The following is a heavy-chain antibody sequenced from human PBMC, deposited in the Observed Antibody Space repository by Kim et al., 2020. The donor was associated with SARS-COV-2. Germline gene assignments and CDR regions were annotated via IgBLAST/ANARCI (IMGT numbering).Heavy chain of an antibody. D-gene: IGHD3-9*01. CDR3: ATSNDILTGYYSDAFDI. J-gene: IGHJ3*02. CDR2: IIPILGIA. Sequence: SVKVSCKASGGTFSSYAISWVRQAPGQGLEWMGRIIPILGIANYAQKFQGRVTITADKSTSTAYMELSSLRSEDTAVYYCATSNDILTGYYSDAFDIWGQGTMVTVSS. CDR1: GGTFSSYA. V-gene: IGHV1-69*04.